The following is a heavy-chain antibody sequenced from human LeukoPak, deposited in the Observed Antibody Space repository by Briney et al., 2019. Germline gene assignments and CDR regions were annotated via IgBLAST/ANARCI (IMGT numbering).Heavy chain of an antibody. CDR3: AREAEYRRLYYYYMDV. J-gene: IGHJ6*03. CDR1: GGSIDRYH. V-gene: IGHV4-4*07. D-gene: IGHD6-6*01. CDR2: IYTSGST. Sequence: SETPSLTRTVSGGSIDRYHWSCIPHPPGKGLEWIGRIYTSGSTNYNPPLKSRVTMSVDTSENQFSLKLSSVTAADTAMYFCAREAEYRRLYYYYMDVWGKGTTVTVSS.